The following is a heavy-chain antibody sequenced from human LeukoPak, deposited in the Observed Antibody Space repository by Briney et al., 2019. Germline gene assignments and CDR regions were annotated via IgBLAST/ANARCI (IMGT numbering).Heavy chain of an antibody. V-gene: IGHV1-8*01. J-gene: IGHJ6*03. Sequence: ASVKVSCKASGYTFASYDINWVRQATGQGFEWMGWMNPNSGNTGYAQKFQGRVTMTRNTSISTAYMELSSLRSEDTAVYYCARGVRFLEWFGRGQRTIYYMDVWGKGTTVTVSS. D-gene: IGHD3-3*01. CDR3: ARGVRFLEWFGRGQRTIYYMDV. CDR1: GYTFASYD. CDR2: MNPNSGNT.